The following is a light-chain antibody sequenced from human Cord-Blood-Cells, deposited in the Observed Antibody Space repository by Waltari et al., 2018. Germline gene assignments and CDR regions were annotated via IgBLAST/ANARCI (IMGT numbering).Light chain of an antibody. CDR2: QDR. CDR3: QAWDSSPVV. CDR1: NLGDKY. Sequence: SYELTQPPSVSVSPGQTASITCSGDNLGDKYACWYQQKPGQSPVLVIYQDRKRPSGIPGRFSGSKSGNSATLTISGTQAVDEADYYCQAWDSSPVVFGGGTKLTVL. J-gene: IGLJ2*01. V-gene: IGLV3-1*01.